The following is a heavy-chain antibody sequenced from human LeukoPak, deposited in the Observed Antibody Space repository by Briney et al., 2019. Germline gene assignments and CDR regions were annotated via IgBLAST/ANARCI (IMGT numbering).Heavy chain of an antibody. CDR2: IYAGGNT. CDR3: ARDHKGYDGDGYYYAY. V-gene: IGHV4-4*07. J-gene: IGHJ4*02. CDR1: GGSIRNYF. Sequence: SETLSLTCTVSGGSIRNYFWSWIRQPAGKGLEWIGRIYAGGNTDHNPSLKSRVTMSVDSSKNQFSLRLSSVTAADTAVYYCARDHKGYDGDGYYYAYWGQGTLVTVSS. D-gene: IGHD2-21*02.